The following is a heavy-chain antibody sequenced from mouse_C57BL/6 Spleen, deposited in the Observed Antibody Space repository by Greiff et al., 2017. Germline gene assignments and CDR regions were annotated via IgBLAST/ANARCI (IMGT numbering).Heavy chain of an antibody. CDR2: IYPGDGDT. Sequence: QVQLQQSGPELVKPGASVKISCKASGYAFSSSWMNWVKQRPGKGLEWIGRIYPGDGDTNYNGKFKGKATLTADKSSSTAYMQLSSLTSEDSAVYFCARGLTRTVVGYWGQGTTLTVSS. D-gene: IGHD1-1*01. J-gene: IGHJ2*01. CDR1: GYAFSSSW. V-gene: IGHV1-82*01. CDR3: ARGLTRTVVGY.